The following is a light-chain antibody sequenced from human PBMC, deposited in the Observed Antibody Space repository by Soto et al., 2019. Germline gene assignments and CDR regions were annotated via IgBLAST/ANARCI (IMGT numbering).Light chain of an antibody. CDR3: PQYHVGQLT. Sequence: EIVLTQSPGTLSLSPGERASLSCRTSQTIGPTSLAWYQQKPGQPPRLLIYHASRRATGIPDRFTGSGSGKVFALTIDRLEPEAFAVYYGPQYHVGQLTFGGGTKVEIK. J-gene: IGKJ4*01. V-gene: IGKV3-20*01. CDR2: HAS. CDR1: QTIGPTS.